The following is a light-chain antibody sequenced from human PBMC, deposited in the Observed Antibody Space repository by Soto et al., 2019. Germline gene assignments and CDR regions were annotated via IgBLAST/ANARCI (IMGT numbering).Light chain of an antibody. CDR1: QSVRSN. CDR2: GAS. Sequence: EIVMTQSPATLSVSPGERVTLSCRASQSVRSNLAWYQQKPGQAPRLLIYGASTRATGLPARFSGSGSGTDFTLTISRLEPEDFAVYYCQQYGSSPTTFGQGTKVDIK. CDR3: QQYGSSPTT. J-gene: IGKJ1*01. V-gene: IGKV3-15*01.